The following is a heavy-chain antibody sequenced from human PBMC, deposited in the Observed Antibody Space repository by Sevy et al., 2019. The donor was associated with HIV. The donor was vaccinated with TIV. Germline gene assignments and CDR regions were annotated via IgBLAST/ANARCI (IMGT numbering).Heavy chain of an antibody. D-gene: IGHD6-25*01. CDR3: AKETIRGYY. CDR1: AFTFNSYV. V-gene: IGHV3-23*01. CDR2: ISASGGNT. Sequence: GGSLRLSCAVSAFTFNSYVMSWVRQAPGKGLEWVSTISASGGNTNYADSVKGRLTISRDNSKNTVYLQMNSLRAEDTAIYYCAKETIRGYYWGQGTVVTVSS. J-gene: IGHJ4*02.